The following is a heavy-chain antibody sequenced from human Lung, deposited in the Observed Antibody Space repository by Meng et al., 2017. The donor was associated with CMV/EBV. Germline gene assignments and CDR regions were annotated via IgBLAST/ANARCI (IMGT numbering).Heavy chain of an antibody. CDR1: GGSMGRGTYH. J-gene: IGHJ5*02. D-gene: IGHD3-10*01. CDR3: ALTMDNWFDP. V-gene: IGHV4-39*07. CDR2: IYYSGTT. Sequence: SETLSLXCTVSGGSMGRGTYHWAWIRQPPGKGLEWIGSIYYSGTTYYNPSLKSRVTISGDTSKNQFYLSLHSLTAADTVVYYCALTMDNWFDPWGQGTPVTVSS.